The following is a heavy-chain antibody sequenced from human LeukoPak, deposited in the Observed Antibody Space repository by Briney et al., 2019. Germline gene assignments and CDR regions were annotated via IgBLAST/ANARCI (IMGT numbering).Heavy chain of an antibody. J-gene: IGHJ6*02. CDR1: GYTFTSDG. CDR2: IGTYKGNT. Sequence: ASVTVSCTTSGYTFTSDGISWVRQAPGQGLEWMGWIGTYKGNTNYAQMFQGRVTMTTDTSTSTAYMELKNLRPDDTAVYYCARTPGMVVVKTFYCMDVWGQGTTVTVSS. V-gene: IGHV1-18*01. CDR3: ARTPGMVVVKTFYCMDV. D-gene: IGHD3-22*01.